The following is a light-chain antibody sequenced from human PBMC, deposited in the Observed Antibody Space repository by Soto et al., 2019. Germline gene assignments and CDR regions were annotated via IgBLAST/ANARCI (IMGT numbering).Light chain of an antibody. V-gene: IGKV3-15*01. CDR3: QEYNTGTWT. CDR2: AAS. J-gene: IGKJ1*01. CDR1: QNIGNN. Sequence: VRTASPATLSVSPGESATLFRGASQNIGNNLSWYLPTPCQAPRLVMDAASKRATGFPARLSGSGSATDFTLTISRLEPEDFAVYYFQEYNTGTWTFGQGTKVDIK.